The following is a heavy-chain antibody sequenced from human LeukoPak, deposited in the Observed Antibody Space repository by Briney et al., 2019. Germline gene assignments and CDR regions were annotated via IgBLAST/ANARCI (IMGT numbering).Heavy chain of an antibody. CDR2: ISYDGTIR. J-gene: IGHJ5*02. Sequence: GGSLRLSCAASGLTFSSYGMHWVRQAPGKGLEWVAVISYDGTIRNYADSVKGRFTISRDNSKNTLYLQMNSLTAEDTALYYCAKGGCSSTTCYLANPWGQGTLVTVAS. D-gene: IGHD2-2*01. CDR3: AKGGCSSTTCYLANP. CDR1: GLTFSSYG. V-gene: IGHV3-30*18.